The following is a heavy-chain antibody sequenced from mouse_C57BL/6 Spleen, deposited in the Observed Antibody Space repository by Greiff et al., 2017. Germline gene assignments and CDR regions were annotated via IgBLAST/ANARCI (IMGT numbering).Heavy chain of an antibody. V-gene: IGHV5-4*01. CDR3: ARDDYDIPY. CDR1: GFTFSSYA. CDR2: ISDGGSYT. D-gene: IGHD2-4*01. J-gene: IGHJ3*01. Sequence: EVKLVESGGGLVKPGGSLKLSCAASGFTFSSYAMSWVRQTPEKRLEWVATISDGGSYTYYPDNVKGRCTISRDNAKNNLYLQMSHLKSEDTAMYYCARDDYDIPYWGQGTLVTVSA.